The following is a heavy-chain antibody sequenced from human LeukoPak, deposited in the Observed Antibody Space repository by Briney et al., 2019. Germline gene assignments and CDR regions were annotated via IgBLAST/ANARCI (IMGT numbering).Heavy chain of an antibody. J-gene: IGHJ3*01. D-gene: IGHD1-26*01. CDR3: ARDHGEPKDNAFDV. CDR1: GGSISSGGYY. Sequence: SQTLSLTCTVSGGSISSGGYYWSWIRQPPGKGLEWIGYIYHSGSTYYNPSLKSRVTISVDTSKNQFSLKLSSVTAADTAVYYCARDHGEPKDNAFDVWGQGTMVTVSS. CDR2: IYHSGST. V-gene: IGHV4-30-2*01.